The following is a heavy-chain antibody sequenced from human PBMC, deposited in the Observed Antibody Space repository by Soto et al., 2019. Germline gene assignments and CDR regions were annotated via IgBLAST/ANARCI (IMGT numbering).Heavy chain of an antibody. Sequence: QVQLVESGGGVVQPGRSLRLYCAASGFTFSRSTMHWVRQAPGKGLEWVAVISYDGSKKYYADSVKGRLTISRDNSKNTLYVQMNSLREEDTGTYYCARDKGDYDFCGSHYYAMDVWGQGTTVTVSS. V-gene: IGHV3-30*01. CDR1: GFTFSRST. D-gene: IGHD3-3*01. CDR3: ARDKGDYDFCGSHYYAMDV. J-gene: IGHJ6*02. CDR2: ISYDGSKK.